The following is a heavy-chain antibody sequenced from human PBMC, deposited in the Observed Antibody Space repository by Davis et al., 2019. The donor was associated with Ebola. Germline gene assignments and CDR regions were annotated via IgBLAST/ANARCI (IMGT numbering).Heavy chain of an antibody. CDR1: GGTFSSYA. Sequence: SVKVSCKASGGTFSSYAISWVRQAPGQGLEWMGGIIPIFGIANYAQKFQGRVTITADKSTSTAYMELSSLRSEDTAVYYCAREGDSSGYYGHWGQGTLVTVSS. CDR2: IIPIFGIA. J-gene: IGHJ4*02. V-gene: IGHV1-69*10. D-gene: IGHD3-22*01. CDR3: AREGDSSGYYGH.